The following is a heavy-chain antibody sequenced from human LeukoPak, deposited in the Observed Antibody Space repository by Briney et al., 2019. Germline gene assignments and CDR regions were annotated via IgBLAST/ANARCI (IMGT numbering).Heavy chain of an antibody. CDR2: IYYSGST. J-gene: IGHJ3*02. V-gene: IGHV4-59*01. CDR1: GGSISRYY. Sequence: SETLSLTCTVSGGSISRYYWSWIRQPPGKGLEWIRYIYYSGSTNYNPSLKSRVTISVDTSKNQFSLKLSSVTAADTAVYYCARTEVVTADPSAFDIWGQGTMVTVSS. D-gene: IGHD2-21*02. CDR3: ARTEVVTADPSAFDI.